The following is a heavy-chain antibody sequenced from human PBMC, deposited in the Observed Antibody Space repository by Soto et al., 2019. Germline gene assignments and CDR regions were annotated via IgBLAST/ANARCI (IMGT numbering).Heavy chain of an antibody. CDR2: IYYSGST. J-gene: IGHJ6*02. CDR1: GGCVRSSSLY. Sequence: SETLSLNWTVSGGCVRSSSLYRSWIRQPHRKGLEWIGYIYYSGSTNYNPSLKSRVTISVDTSKNQFSLQWSSLKASDAAMYYCARHMVGVLPPYYAMDVWGQGTTVTVSS. D-gene: IGHD3-10*01. CDR3: ARHMVGVLPPYYAMDV. V-gene: IGHV4-61*01.